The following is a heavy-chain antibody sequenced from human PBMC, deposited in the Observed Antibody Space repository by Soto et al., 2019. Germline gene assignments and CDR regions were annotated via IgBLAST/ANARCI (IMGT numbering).Heavy chain of an antibody. CDR2: INHSGST. Sequence: QVQLQQWGAGLLKPSETLSLTCAVYGGSFSGYYWSWIRQPPGKGLEWIGEINHSGSTNYNPSLKSRVTISVDTSKNQFSLKMSSVTAADTAVYYCARGPTYYDFWSGYSHYYYGMDVWGQGTTVTVSS. CDR1: GGSFSGYY. CDR3: ARGPTYYDFWSGYSHYYYGMDV. V-gene: IGHV4-34*01. D-gene: IGHD3-3*01. J-gene: IGHJ6*02.